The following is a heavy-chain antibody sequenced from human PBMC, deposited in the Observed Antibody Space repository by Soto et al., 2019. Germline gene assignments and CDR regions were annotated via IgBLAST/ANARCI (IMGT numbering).Heavy chain of an antibody. CDR1: GFTFSSYG. V-gene: IGHV3-30*18. Sequence: VGSLRLSCAASGFTFSSYGMHWVRQAPGKGLEWVAVISYDGSNKYYADSVKGRFTISRDNSKNTLYLQMNSLRAEDTAVYYCAKSCSSPSYYFDYWGQGTLVTVSS. CDR2: ISYDGSNK. J-gene: IGHJ4*02. D-gene: IGHD2-2*01. CDR3: AKSCSSPSYYFDY.